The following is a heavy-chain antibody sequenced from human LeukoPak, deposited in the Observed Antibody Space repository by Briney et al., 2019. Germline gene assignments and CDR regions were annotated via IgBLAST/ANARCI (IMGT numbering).Heavy chain of an antibody. V-gene: IGHV1-18*01. CDR1: GYTFTNYA. CDR3: ARDLISSSGYHFGGDH. J-gene: IGHJ4*02. CDR2: ISVYNGNT. Sequence: ASVKVSCKASGYTFTNYAISWVRQAPGQGLEWMGWISVYNGNTNYVQNLRGRVTMTADTSTSTAYMELTSLRSDDTAVYYCARDLISSSGYHFGGDHWGQGTLVTVSS. D-gene: IGHD3-22*01.